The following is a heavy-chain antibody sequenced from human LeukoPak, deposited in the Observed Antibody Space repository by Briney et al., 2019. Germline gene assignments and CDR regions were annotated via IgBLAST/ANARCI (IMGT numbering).Heavy chain of an antibody. CDR1: GGSVSSSTYY. V-gene: IGHV4-39*07. Sequence: PSETLSLTCTVSGGSVSSSTYYWGWIRQPPGKELEWIGTIYYSGSTYYNPSLKSRVTISVDTSKNQFSLKLSSVTAADTAVYYCARAGYSYGNEDYRGQGTLVTVSS. J-gene: IGHJ4*02. CDR2: IYYSGST. CDR3: ARAGYSYGNEDY. D-gene: IGHD5-18*01.